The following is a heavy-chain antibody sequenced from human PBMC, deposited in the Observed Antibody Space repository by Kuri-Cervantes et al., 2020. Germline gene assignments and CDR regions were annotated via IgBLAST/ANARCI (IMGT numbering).Heavy chain of an antibody. CDR2: IIPIFGTA. D-gene: IGHD2-15*01. V-gene: IGHV1-69*05. J-gene: IGHJ4*02. CDR1: GGTFSSYA. CDR3: ARGYCSGGSCYSVGINDY. Sequence: SVKVSCKASGGTFSSYAISWVRQAPGQGLEWMGGIIPIFGTANYAQKFQGRVTMTRDTSTSTVYMELSSLRSEDTAVYYCARGYCSGGSCYSVGINDYWGQGTLVTVSS.